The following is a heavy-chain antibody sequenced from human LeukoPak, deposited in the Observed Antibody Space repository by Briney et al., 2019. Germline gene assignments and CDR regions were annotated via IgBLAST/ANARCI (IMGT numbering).Heavy chain of an antibody. Sequence: GGSLRLSCAASGFTFSSYSMNWVRQVPGKERAWASPISSSSSYIYYADSVKGRFTISRDNAKNSLYLQMNSLRAEDTAVYYCARPYYYDSSGYDSHFEYWGQGTLVTVSS. J-gene: IGHJ4*02. CDR3: ARPYYYDSSGYDSHFEY. CDR2: ISSSSSYI. V-gene: IGHV3-21*01. CDR1: GFTFSSYS. D-gene: IGHD3-22*01.